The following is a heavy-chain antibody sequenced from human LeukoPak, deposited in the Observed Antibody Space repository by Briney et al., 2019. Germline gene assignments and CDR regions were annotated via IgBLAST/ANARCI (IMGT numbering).Heavy chain of an antibody. Sequence: PGGSLRLSCAASGFTFSNYWMNWVRQAPGKGLEWVANIKQDGSAKYYVDSVKGRFTISRDNAKNSLYLQMNSLGAEDTAVYYCARTIREQWLTIDYRGQGTLVTFSS. CDR1: GFTFSNYW. D-gene: IGHD6-19*01. CDR3: ARTIREQWLTIDY. J-gene: IGHJ4*02. CDR2: IKQDGSAK. V-gene: IGHV3-7*04.